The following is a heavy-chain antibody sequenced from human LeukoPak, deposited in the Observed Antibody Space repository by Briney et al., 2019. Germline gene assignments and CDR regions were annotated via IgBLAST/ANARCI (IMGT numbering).Heavy chain of an antibody. D-gene: IGHD4-17*01. CDR1: GGSFSGYY. Sequence: PSETLSLTCAVYGGSFSGYYWSWIRQPPGKGLEWIGEVNHSGSTYYNPSLKSRVTISVDRSKNQFSLKLSSVTAADTAVYYCARGDYGDYFIGAFDIWGQGTMVTVSS. V-gene: IGHV4-34*01. J-gene: IGHJ3*02. CDR3: ARGDYGDYFIGAFDI. CDR2: VNHSGST.